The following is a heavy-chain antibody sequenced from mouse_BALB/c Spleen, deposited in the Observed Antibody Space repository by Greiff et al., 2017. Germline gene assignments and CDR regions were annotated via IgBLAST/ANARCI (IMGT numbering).Heavy chain of an antibody. CDR1: GYTFTNYW. J-gene: IGHJ4*01. Sequence: VKLMESGAELVRPGTSVKMSCKAAGYTFTNYWIGWVKQRPGHGLEWIGDIYPGGGYTNYNEKFKGKATLTADTSSSTAYMQLSSLTSEDSAIYYCARRGLDDGYYVVYAMDYWGQGTSVTVSS. CDR3: ARRGLDDGYYVVYAMDY. D-gene: IGHD2-3*01. CDR2: IYPGGGYT. V-gene: IGHV1-63*02.